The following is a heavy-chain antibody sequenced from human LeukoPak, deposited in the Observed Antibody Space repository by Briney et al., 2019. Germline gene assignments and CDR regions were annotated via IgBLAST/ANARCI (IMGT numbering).Heavy chain of an antibody. CDR2: IYSGGST. CDR3: ARDDSSGYYYFDY. V-gene: IGHV3-66*01. Sequence: GGSLRLSCAASGFTVSSNYMSWVRQAPGKGLEWVSVIYSGGSTYYADSVKGRFTISRDNSKNTLYLQMNSLRAEDTAVYYCARDDSSGYYYFDYWGQGTLVTVSS. D-gene: IGHD3-22*01. CDR1: GFTVSSNY. J-gene: IGHJ4*02.